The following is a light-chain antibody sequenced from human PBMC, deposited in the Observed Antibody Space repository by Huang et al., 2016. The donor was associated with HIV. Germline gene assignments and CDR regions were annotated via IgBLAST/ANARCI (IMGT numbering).Light chain of an antibody. CDR1: QSVLYNSNNKNY. J-gene: IGKJ2*01. CDR2: WAS. Sequence: DIVLTQSPDSLAVSLGERATINCKSSQSVLYNSNNKNYLAWYQQKPRQPPKLLIYWASTRDSGVPDRVSGRGSGTDFTLTISRLQPEDVAVYYCQQYYTTPPYTFGQGTKLEIK. V-gene: IGKV4-1*01. CDR3: QQYYTTPPYT.